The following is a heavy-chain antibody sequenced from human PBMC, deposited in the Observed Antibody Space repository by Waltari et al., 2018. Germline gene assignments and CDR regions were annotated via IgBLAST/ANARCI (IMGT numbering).Heavy chain of an antibody. CDR2: INPNSGGT. CDR1: GYTFTGSY. D-gene: IGHD2-15*01. CDR3: ATATEVVVAATPDY. V-gene: IGHV1-2*02. Sequence: QVQLVQSGAEVKKPGASVKVSCTASGYTFTGSYMHWLRQAPGQGLEWMGWINPNSGGTNYAQKFQGRVTMTRDTSISTAYMELSRLRSDDTAVYYCATATEVVVAATPDYWGQGTLVTVSS. J-gene: IGHJ4*02.